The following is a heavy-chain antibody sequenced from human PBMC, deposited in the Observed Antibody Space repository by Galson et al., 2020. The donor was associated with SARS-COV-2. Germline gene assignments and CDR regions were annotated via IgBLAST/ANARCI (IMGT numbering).Heavy chain of an antibody. V-gene: IGHV4-30-2*01. Sequence: SETLSLTCAVSGGSISSGGYSWTWIRQAPGKGLEWIGYIYHSGATYYNPSLKSRLTISVDRSKNHLSLDLTSATAADTAVYYCARRYTYGLSPYWYFDLWGRGCLV. J-gene: IGHJ2*01. CDR2: IYHSGAT. CDR3: ARRYTYGLSPYWYFDL. D-gene: IGHD5-18*01. CDR1: GGSISSGGYS.